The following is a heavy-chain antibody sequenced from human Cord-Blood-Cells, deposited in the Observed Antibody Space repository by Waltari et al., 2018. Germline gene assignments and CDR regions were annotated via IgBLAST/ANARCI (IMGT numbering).Heavy chain of an antibody. CDR3: ARGGIAVAGFDY. D-gene: IGHD6-19*01. CDR1: GGSFSGYY. Sequence: QVQLQQWGAGLLKPSETLSLTCAVYGGSFSGYYWSWIRQPPGKGLEWIGEINHSGNTTYNPSLKGRVTISVDTSKNQFSLKLSSVTAADTAVYYCARGGIAVAGFDYWGQGTLVTVSS. V-gene: IGHV4-34*01. J-gene: IGHJ4*02. CDR2: INHSGNT.